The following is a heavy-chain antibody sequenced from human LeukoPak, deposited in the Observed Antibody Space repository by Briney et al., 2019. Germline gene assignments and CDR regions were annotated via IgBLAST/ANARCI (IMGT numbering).Heavy chain of an antibody. J-gene: IGHJ4*02. CDR3: AKAAYYDSSGYFDH. D-gene: IGHD3-22*01. CDR1: GFTFDDYA. Sequence: PGGSLRLSCAASGFTFDDYAMHWVRQAPGKGLEWVSGISWNSGSIGYADSVKGRFTISRDNAKNSLYLQMNSLRAEDTALYYCAKAAYYDSSGYFDHWGQGTLVTVSS. CDR2: ISWNSGSI. V-gene: IGHV3-9*01.